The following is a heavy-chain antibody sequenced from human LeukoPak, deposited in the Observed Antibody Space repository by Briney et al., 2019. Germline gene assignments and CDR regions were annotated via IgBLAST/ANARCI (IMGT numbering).Heavy chain of an antibody. CDR2: INTDGSDT. Sequence: GGSLRLSCAASGFTFGTFWMHWVRQAPGKGLVWVSRINTDGSDTTYADSVKGRFTISRDNAKNSLYLQMNSLRAEDTALYYCAKDRTAVAGTSFDYWGQGTLVTVSS. J-gene: IGHJ4*02. CDR3: AKDRTAVAGTSFDY. D-gene: IGHD6-19*01. V-gene: IGHV3-74*01. CDR1: GFTFGTFW.